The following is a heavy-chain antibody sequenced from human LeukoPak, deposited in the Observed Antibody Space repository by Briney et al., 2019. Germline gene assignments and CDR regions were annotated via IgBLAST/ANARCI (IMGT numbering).Heavy chain of an antibody. D-gene: IGHD1-26*01. CDR1: GYTFTSYY. Sequence: APLKVSCKASGYTFTSYYMHWVRQAPGQGLEWMGIINPSGGSTSYAQKFQGRVTMTRDTSTSTVYMELSSLRSEDTAVYYCARGSWELPIFDYWGQGTLVTVSP. CDR2: INPSGGST. V-gene: IGHV1-46*01. CDR3: ARGSWELPIFDY. J-gene: IGHJ4*02.